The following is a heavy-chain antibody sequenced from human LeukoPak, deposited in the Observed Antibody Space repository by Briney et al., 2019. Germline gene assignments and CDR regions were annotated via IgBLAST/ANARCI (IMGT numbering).Heavy chain of an antibody. CDR1: GGSISSYY. V-gene: IGHV4-59*01. CDR3: ARSYSGYDLAFFDY. CDR2: IYYSGST. Sequence: PSETLSLTCTVSGGSISSYYWSWIRQPPGKGLEWIGYIYYSGSTNYNPSLKSRVTISVDTSKNQFSLKLSSVIAADTAVYYCARSYSGYDLAFFDYWGQGTLVTVSP. J-gene: IGHJ4*02. D-gene: IGHD5-12*01.